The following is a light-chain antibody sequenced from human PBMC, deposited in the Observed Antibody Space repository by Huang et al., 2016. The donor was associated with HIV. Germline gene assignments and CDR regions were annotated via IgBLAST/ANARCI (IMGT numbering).Light chain of an antibody. Sequence: EIVLTQSPATLSLSPGERATLSCRAGQSVSKYLAWYQKKPAQAPRLLVYDASNRATGVPARFSGSGSGTDFTLTISGLEPEDSAVYYCQQRGKWPLTFGGGTKVEI. J-gene: IGKJ4*01. V-gene: IGKV3-11*01. CDR3: QQRGKWPLT. CDR1: QSVSKY. CDR2: DAS.